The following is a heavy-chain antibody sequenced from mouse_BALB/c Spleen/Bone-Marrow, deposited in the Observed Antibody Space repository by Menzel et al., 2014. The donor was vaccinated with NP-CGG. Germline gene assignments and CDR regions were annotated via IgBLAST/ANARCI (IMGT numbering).Heavy chain of an antibody. CDR3: ARLHYYGYVAY. J-gene: IGHJ4*01. V-gene: IGHV4-1*02. CDR2: INPDSITI. Sequence: EVKLVESGGGLVQPGGSLKLSCAASGFDFSRFWMTWVRQAPGKGLEWIGEINPDSITINYTPSLKDKFIISRDNAKNTLYLQMGKVRSEDTALYYCARLHYYGYVAYWGQGTSATASS. CDR1: GFDFSRFW. D-gene: IGHD1-2*01.